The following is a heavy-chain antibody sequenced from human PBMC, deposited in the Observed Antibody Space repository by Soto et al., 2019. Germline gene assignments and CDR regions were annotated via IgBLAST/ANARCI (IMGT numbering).Heavy chain of an antibody. V-gene: IGHV4-61*01. CDR2: IYYSGST. CDR3: ARAAYSYESSGYYPGDN. J-gene: IGHJ4*02. CDR1: GGSVSSGSYY. Sequence: SETLSLTCTVSGGSVSSGSYYWSWIRQPPGKGLEWIGYIYYSGSTNYNPSLKSRVTISVDTSASTVYMEVSSLRSEDTAVYYCARAAYSYESSGYYPGDNGGQGTLVTVSS. D-gene: IGHD3-22*01.